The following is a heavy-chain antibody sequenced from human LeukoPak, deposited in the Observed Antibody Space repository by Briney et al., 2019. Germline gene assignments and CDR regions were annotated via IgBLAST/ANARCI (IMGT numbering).Heavy chain of an antibody. V-gene: IGHV3-23*01. J-gene: IGHJ4*02. CDR3: AKRGVVIRVILVGFHKEAYYFDS. Sequence: PGGSLRLSCAVSGITLSNYGMSWVRQAPGKGLEWVAGISDSGGGTKYADSVKGRFTISRDNPKITLYLQMNSLRAEDTAVYFCAKRGVVIRVILVGFHKEAYYFDSWGQGALVTVSS. CDR1: GITLSNYG. CDR2: ISDSGGGT. D-gene: IGHD3-22*01.